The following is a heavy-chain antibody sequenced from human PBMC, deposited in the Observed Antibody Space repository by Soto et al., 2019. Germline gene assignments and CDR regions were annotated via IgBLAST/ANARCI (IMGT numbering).Heavy chain of an antibody. D-gene: IGHD2-8*02. V-gene: IGHV3-30*03. CDR3: TGEVASGY. CDR1: GFTVSTYG. CDR2: ISRDGGTK. Sequence: QVQLVESGGGVVQPGRSLRLSFAVSGFTVSTYGMHWVRQAPGKGLEWVAVISRDGGTKYYADSVKGRFTISRDNSRNKLFLEMNSLRGDDMAVYYCTGEVASGYWGQGTLVTVSS. J-gene: IGHJ4*02.